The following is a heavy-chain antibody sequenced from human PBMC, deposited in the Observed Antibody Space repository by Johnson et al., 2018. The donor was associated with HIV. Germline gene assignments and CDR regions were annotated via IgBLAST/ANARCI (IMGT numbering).Heavy chain of an antibody. D-gene: IGHD3-10*01. V-gene: IGHV3-23*04. Sequence: VQLVESGGGFVRPGGSLRLSCAASGFTFSRNAMTWVRQAPGKGPEWVSSISDSGGRTYYADSVKGRFTISRDNAKNSLYLQMHSLRAEDTAVYYCARAGRAGAFDIWGQGTMVTVSS. CDR2: ISDSGGRT. CDR3: ARAGRAGAFDI. J-gene: IGHJ3*02. CDR1: GFTFSRNA.